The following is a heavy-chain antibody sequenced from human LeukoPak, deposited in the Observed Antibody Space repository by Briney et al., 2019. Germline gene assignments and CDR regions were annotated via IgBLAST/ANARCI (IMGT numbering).Heavy chain of an antibody. J-gene: IGHJ6*02. CDR1: GFTFRTFD. Sequence: PGGSLRLSCAASGFTFRTFDMTWVRQAPGKGLEWVSYISSGSSTIYYADSVKGRFTISRDNAKNSLYLQMNSLRAEDTAVYYCARLRYYAMDVWGQGTTVIVSS. CDR3: ARLRYYAMDV. V-gene: IGHV3-48*01. CDR2: ISSGSSTI.